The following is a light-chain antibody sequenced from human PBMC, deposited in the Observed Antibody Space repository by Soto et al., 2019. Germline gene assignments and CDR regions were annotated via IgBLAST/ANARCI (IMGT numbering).Light chain of an antibody. CDR3: GTWDSSLSAYV. CDR1: SSNIGNHY. J-gene: IGLJ1*01. CDR2: DNN. V-gene: IGLV1-51*01. Sequence: QSVLTQPPSVSAAPGQNVTISCSGSSSNIGNHYVSCYQQLPGTAPKLLIYDNNNRPSGIPDRFSGSKSGTSATLGITGLQTWAESDYYCGTWDSSLSAYVFGTGTKVTVL.